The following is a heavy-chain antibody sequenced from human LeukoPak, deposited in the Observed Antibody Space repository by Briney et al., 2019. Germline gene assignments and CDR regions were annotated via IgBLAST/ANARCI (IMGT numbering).Heavy chain of an antibody. Sequence: PSETLSLTCAVYGGSFSGYYWSWIRQPPGKGLEWIGEINHSGSTNYNPSLKSRVTISVDTSKNQFSLKLSSVTAADTAVYYCARSIVGAHIDYWGQGTLVTVSS. CDR2: INHSGST. CDR1: GGSFSGYY. V-gene: IGHV4-34*01. J-gene: IGHJ4*02. CDR3: ARSIVGAHIDY. D-gene: IGHD1-26*01.